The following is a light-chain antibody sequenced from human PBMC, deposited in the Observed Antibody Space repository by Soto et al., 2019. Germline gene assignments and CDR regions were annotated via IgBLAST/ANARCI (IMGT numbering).Light chain of an antibody. V-gene: IGKV3-15*01. CDR2: GAS. J-gene: IGKJ5*01. Sequence: EIVMTQSPATLSVSPGERATLSCRASQSVSSNLAWYQQKPGQAPRLLIYGASTRATGIPARFSGSGSGTEFTLTIFSLLSLDFAVYYCQQYNTWLITFGQGTRLEIK. CDR3: QQYNTWLIT. CDR1: QSVSSN.